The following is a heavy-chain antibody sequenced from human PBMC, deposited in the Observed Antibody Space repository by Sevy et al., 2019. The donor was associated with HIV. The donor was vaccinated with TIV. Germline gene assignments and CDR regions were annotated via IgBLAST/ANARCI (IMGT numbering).Heavy chain of an antibody. CDR1: GFTFSIFD. CDR3: TRNRGYHTFDH. J-gene: IGHJ4*02. CDR2: IRGSSGSY. D-gene: IGHD5-12*01. V-gene: IGHV3-48*02. Sequence: GGSLRLSCAASGFTFSIFDLDWARQAPGKGLEWVSYIRGSSGSYMPYYADSVKGRFTISRDNAKNSLYLQMNSLRDEDTAVYYCTRNRGYHTFDHWGQGTLVTVSS.